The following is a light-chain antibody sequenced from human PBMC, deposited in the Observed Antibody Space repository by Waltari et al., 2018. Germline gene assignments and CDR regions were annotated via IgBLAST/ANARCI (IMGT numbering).Light chain of an antibody. V-gene: IGLV1-44*01. J-gene: IGLJ3*02. CDR3: AAWDDSLNGRV. CDR2: RNN. CDR1: SSNIGSNT. Sequence: QSVLTQPPSVSGAPGQRVTISCSGSSSNIGSNTVNWYQQLPGTAPKLLIYRNNQRPSGVPDRFSGSKSGTSASLAISGLQSEDEADYYCAAWDDSLNGRVFGGGTKLTVL.